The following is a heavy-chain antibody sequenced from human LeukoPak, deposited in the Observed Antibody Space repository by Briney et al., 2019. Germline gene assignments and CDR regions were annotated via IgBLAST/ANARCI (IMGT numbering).Heavy chain of an antibody. Sequence: SETLSLTCTVSGGSIRIGSYYWGWIRQPPGKGLEWIGSIYHSGSTYYNPSLKGRVSISVDTSKNQFSLNLSSVTAADTAVYYCARLLPNYYDSSGYYYVGWFDPWGQGTLVTVSS. D-gene: IGHD3-22*01. CDR2: IYHSGST. V-gene: IGHV4-39*01. CDR3: ARLLPNYYDSSGYYYVGWFDP. CDR1: GGSIRIGSYY. J-gene: IGHJ5*02.